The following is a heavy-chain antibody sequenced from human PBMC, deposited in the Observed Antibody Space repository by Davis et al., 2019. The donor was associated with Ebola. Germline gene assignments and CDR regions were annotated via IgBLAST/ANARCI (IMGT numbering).Heavy chain of an antibody. Sequence: GESLKISCAASGFPFYNFDMTWVRQAPGKGLEWVSAITGNGGSTYYADSVKGRFTISRDNSKKTLYLQMNSLRAEDTAVYYCAKSGLSFGVVKYHYGMDVWGKGTTVTVSS. CDR2: ITGNGGST. D-gene: IGHD3-3*01. CDR3: AKSGLSFGVVKYHYGMDV. CDR1: GFPFYNFD. J-gene: IGHJ6*04. V-gene: IGHV3-23*01.